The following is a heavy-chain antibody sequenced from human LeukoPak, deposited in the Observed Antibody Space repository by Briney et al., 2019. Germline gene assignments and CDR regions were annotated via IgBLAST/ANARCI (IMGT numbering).Heavy chain of an antibody. CDR1: GFTFSSDL. CDR2: IKRDGSEY. J-gene: IGHJ5*02. V-gene: IGHV3-7*02. Sequence: VGSLRLSCAASGFTFSSDLMSWGRQAPGKGLEWVSNIKRDGSEYYYVDSVKGRFTISRDNAKNSLYLQMNSLRAEDTAVYYCARAPYWAARAGDWFDPWGQGTLVTVSS. D-gene: IGHD6-6*01. CDR3: ARAPYWAARAGDWFDP.